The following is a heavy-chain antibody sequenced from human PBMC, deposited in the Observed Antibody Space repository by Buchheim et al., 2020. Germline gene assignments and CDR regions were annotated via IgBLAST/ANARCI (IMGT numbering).Heavy chain of an antibody. V-gene: IGHV3-7*01. CDR2: IKQDGSEK. CDR1: GFTFSSYW. D-gene: IGHD3-10*01. Sequence: EVQLVESGGGLVQPGGSLRLSCAASGFTFSSYWMSWVRQAPGRGLEWVANIKQDGSEKYYVDSVKGRFTISRDNAKNSLYLQMNSLRAEDTAVYYCARGPSLLWFGEYIDYWGQGTL. CDR3: ARGPSLLWFGEYIDY. J-gene: IGHJ4*02.